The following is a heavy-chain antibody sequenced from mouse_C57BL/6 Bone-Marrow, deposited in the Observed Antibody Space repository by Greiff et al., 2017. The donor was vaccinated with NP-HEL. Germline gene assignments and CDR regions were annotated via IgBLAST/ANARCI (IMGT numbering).Heavy chain of an antibody. CDR3: ARDWVDFDY. CDR1: GYTFTSYW. CDR2: IDPSDSYT. J-gene: IGHJ2*01. V-gene: IGHV1-50*01. Sequence: QVQLQQPGAELVKPGASVKLSCKASGYTFTSYWMQWVKQRPGQGLEWIGEIDPSDSYTNYNRKFKGKATLTVDTSSSTAYMQLSSLTSEDSAVYYCARDWVDFDYWGQGTTLTVSS. D-gene: IGHD4-1*01.